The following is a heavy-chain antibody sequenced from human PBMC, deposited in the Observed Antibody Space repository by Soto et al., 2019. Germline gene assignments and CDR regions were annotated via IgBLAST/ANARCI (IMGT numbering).Heavy chain of an antibody. Sequence: QVQLQESGPGLVKPSETLSLTCTVSGGSIRSYYWSWIRQPAGKPLEWIGRIYTSGSTNYNPSLKSRVTMSVDTSKNQFSLNRSSVTAADTAVYYCAREGASGFGMDVWGQGTTVTVSS. D-gene: IGHD1-26*01. CDR2: IYTSGST. V-gene: IGHV4-4*07. CDR3: AREGASGFGMDV. J-gene: IGHJ6*02. CDR1: GGSIRSYY.